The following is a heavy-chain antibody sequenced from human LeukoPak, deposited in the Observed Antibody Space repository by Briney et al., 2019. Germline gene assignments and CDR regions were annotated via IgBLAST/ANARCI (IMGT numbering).Heavy chain of an antibody. D-gene: IGHD6-19*01. Sequence: GRSLRLSCAASGFTFSSYAMHWVRRAPGKGLEWVAVISYDGSNKYYADSVKGRFTISRDNSKNTLYLQMNSLRAEDTAVYYCARGYSSGWYYFDYWGQGTLVTVSS. V-gene: IGHV3-30-3*01. J-gene: IGHJ4*02. CDR2: ISYDGSNK. CDR1: GFTFSSYA. CDR3: ARGYSSGWYYFDY.